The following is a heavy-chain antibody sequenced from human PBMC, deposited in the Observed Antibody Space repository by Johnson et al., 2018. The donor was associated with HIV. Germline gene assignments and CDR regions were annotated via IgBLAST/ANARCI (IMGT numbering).Heavy chain of an antibody. CDR3: AREYSSLSQGAFDI. Sequence: QVQLVESGGGVVQPGRSLRLSCAASGFTFSSYAMHWVRQAPGKGLEWVAVISYDGSNKYYAASVKGRFTISRDNSKNTLYLQMNSLRAEDTAVYYCAREYSSLSQGAFDIWGQGTMVTVSS. D-gene: IGHD6-6*01. CDR1: GFTFSSYA. V-gene: IGHV3-30*04. CDR2: ISYDGSNK. J-gene: IGHJ3*02.